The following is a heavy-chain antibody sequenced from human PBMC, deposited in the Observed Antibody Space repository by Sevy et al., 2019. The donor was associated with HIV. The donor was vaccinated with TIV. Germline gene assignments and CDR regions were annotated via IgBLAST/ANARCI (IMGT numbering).Heavy chain of an antibody. Sequence: GGSLRLSCAASGFTFDDYTMHWVRQAPGKGLEWVSLISWDGGSTYYADSGKGRFTISRDNSKNSLYLQMNSLRTEDTALYYCAKDSIAALDNYYYGMDVWGQGTTVTVSS. J-gene: IGHJ6*02. D-gene: IGHD6-6*01. V-gene: IGHV3-43*01. CDR3: AKDSIAALDNYYYGMDV. CDR2: ISWDGGST. CDR1: GFTFDDYT.